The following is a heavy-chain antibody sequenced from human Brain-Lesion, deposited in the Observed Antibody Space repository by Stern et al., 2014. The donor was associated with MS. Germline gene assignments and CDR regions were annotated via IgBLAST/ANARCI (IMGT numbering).Heavy chain of an antibody. CDR1: GGSVSSTSYA. CDR2: IYYSGNT. D-gene: IGHD2-15*01. Sequence: VQLVESGPGLVKPSETLSLTCTVAGGSVSSTSYAWAWIRQPPGKGLEWIGTIYYSGNTYYSPSLKSRLTLSLDTSKHQFSPPRRFVTAADTAVYYCAGEEDIRYCSGGSCTGNWFDPWGQGTLVTVSS. J-gene: IGHJ5*02. CDR3: AGEEDIRYCSGGSCTGNWFDP. V-gene: IGHV4-39*01.